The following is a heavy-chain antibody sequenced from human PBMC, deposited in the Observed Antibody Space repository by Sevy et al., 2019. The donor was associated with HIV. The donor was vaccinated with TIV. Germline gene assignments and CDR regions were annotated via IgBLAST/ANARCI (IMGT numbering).Heavy chain of an antibody. CDR1: GFTVSNNY. J-gene: IGHJ6*02. D-gene: IGHD2-8*02. V-gene: IGHV3-53*01. CDR3: ARARSGPGGMDV. CDR2: IYSGGGT. Sequence: GGSLSLSCAASGFTVSNNYISWVRQAPGKGLEWVSVIYSGGGTNYADSVKGRFTISRDNSKNTVYLQMNSLRAEDTAVYYCARARSGPGGMDVWGQGTTVTVSS.